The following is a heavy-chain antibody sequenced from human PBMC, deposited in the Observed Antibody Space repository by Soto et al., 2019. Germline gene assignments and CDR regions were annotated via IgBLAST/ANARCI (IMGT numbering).Heavy chain of an antibody. CDR2: ISYDGSNK. CDR1: GFTFSSYG. J-gene: IGHJ4*02. CDR3: AKLYPAGTETYLGGFDY. Sequence: GGSLRLSCAACGFTFSSYGMHWVRQAQGRGLEWVALISYDGSNKYYEDSVKGRFTISRDSSKNTLYLQMNSLRAEDTAVYYCAKLYPAGTETYLGGFDYWGQGALVTVSS. V-gene: IGHV3-30*18. D-gene: IGHD7-27*01.